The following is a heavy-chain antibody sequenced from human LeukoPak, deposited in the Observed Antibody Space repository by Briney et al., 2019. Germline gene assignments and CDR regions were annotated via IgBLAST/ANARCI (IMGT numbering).Heavy chain of an antibody. CDR2: VNHSGSA. CDR3: ARERASNNHDNWFDP. CDR1: GASFNDYY. Sequence: SKTLSLTCAVYGASFNDYYWSWIRHSPTKGLEWIGEVNHSGSAKYNPSLKGRVTISADKSKNQFFLRLSPVAAADSGVYYCARERASNNHDNWFDPWGQGTLVTVSS. J-gene: IGHJ5*02. V-gene: IGHV4-34*01.